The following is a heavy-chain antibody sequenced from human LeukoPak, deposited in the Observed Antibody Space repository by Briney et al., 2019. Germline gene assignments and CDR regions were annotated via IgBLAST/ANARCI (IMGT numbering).Heavy chain of an antibody. D-gene: IGHD6-13*01. V-gene: IGHV4-59*11. CDR3: ASRSGYSSSWYDYYYMDV. CDR2: IYYSGST. J-gene: IGHJ6*03. CDR1: GGSISSHY. Sequence: PSETLSLTCTVSGGSISSHYWSWIRQPPGKGLEWIGYIYYSGSTNYNPSLKSRATISVDTSKNQFSLKLSSVTAADTAVYYCASRSGYSSSWYDYYYMDVWGKGTTVTVSS.